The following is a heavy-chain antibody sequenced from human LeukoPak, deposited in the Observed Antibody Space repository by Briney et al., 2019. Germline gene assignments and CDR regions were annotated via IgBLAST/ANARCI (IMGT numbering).Heavy chain of an antibody. J-gene: IGHJ6*03. D-gene: IGHD6-6*01. CDR2: INPNSGGT. CDR3: ARGGIAARLYYYYMDV. V-gene: IGHV1-2*02. Sequence: ASVKVSCKASGYTFTGYYMHWVRQAPGQGLEWMGWINPNSGGTNYAQKFQGRVTMTRDTSISTAYMELNRLRSDDTAVYYCARGGIAARLYYYYMDVWGKGTTVTVSS. CDR1: GYTFTGYY.